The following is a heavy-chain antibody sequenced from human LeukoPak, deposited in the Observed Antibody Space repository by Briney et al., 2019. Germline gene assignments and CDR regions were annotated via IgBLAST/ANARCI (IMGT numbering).Heavy chain of an antibody. CDR1: GFTFSSYS. Sequence: GGSLRLSCAASGFTFSSYSMNWVRQAPGKGLEWVSSISSSSGYIYYADSVKGRFTISRDNAKNSLYLQMNSLRAEDTAVYYCARRGPLWEGGFDYWGQGTLVTVSS. D-gene: IGHD3-16*01. V-gene: IGHV3-21*01. J-gene: IGHJ4*02. CDR3: ARRGPLWEGGFDY. CDR2: ISSSSGYI.